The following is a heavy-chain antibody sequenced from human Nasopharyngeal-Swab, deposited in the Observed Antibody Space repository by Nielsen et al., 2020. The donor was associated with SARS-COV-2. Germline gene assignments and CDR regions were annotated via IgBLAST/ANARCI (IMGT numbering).Heavy chain of an antibody. CDR1: GFTFSSYS. D-gene: IGHD5-18*01. Sequence: GGSLRLSCAASGFTFSSYSMNWVRQAPGKGLEWVSYIRSSSSTIYYADSVKGRFTISRDNAKNSLYLQMNSLRDEDTAVYYCARGETAMAKYYYYGMDVWGQGTTVTVSS. CDR2: IRSSSSTI. V-gene: IGHV3-48*02. J-gene: IGHJ6*02. CDR3: ARGETAMAKYYYYGMDV.